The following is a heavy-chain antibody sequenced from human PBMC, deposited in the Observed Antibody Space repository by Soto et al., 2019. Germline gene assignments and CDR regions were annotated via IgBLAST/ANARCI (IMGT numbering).Heavy chain of an antibody. CDR1: GFTFSSYA. CDR2: ISGSGGST. D-gene: IGHD2-21*02. CDR3: AKLAFIVVVTAIRFDY. Sequence: PGGSLRLSCAASGFTFSSYAMSWVRQAPGKGLEWVSAISGSGGSTYYADSVKGRFTISRDNSKNTLYLQMNSLRAEDTAVYYCAKLAFIVVVTAIRFDYWGQGTLVTVSS. V-gene: IGHV3-23*01. J-gene: IGHJ4*02.